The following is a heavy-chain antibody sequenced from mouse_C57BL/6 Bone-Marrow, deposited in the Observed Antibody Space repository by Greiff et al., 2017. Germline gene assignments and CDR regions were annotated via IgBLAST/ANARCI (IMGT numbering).Heavy chain of an antibody. Sequence: VQLQQSGAELARPGASVKLSCKASGYTFTSYGISWVKQRTGQGLEWIGEIYPRSGNTHYNEKFKGKATLTADKSSSKAYMELRSLTSEDSAVYFCARAFTASYYYAMDYWGQGTSVTVSS. CDR3: ARAFTASYYYAMDY. J-gene: IGHJ4*01. V-gene: IGHV1-81*01. D-gene: IGHD6-1*01. CDR1: GYTFTSYG. CDR2: IYPRSGNT.